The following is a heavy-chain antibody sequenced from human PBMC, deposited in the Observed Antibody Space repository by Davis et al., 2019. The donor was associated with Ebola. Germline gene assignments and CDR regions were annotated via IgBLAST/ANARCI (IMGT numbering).Heavy chain of an antibody. D-gene: IGHD5-18*01. V-gene: IGHV4-34*01. J-gene: IGHJ6*02. Sequence: MPSETLSLTCAVYGGSFSGYYWRWIRQPPGKGLEWIGEINHSGSTTYNPSLKSRVTISVDTSKNQFSLKLSSVTAADTAVYYCARARRTAMVTLDYGMDVWGQGTTVTVSS. CDR1: GGSFSGYY. CDR3: ARARRTAMVTLDYGMDV. CDR2: INHSGST.